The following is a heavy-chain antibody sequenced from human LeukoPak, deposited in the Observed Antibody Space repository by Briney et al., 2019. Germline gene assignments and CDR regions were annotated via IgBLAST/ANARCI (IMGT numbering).Heavy chain of an antibody. CDR3: ARTRFDSSGYYPYYFDY. V-gene: IGHV4-61*05. CDR2: IYCTGTT. J-gene: IGHJ4*02. D-gene: IGHD3-22*01. CDR1: GGSISISSYY. Sequence: SETLSLTCTVSGGSISISSYYWSWIRQPPGKGLEWIGYIYCTGTTNYNPSLKSRVTISVDRSTNQFSLKLNSVTAADTAVYFCARTRFDSSGYYPYYFDYWGQGTLVTVSS.